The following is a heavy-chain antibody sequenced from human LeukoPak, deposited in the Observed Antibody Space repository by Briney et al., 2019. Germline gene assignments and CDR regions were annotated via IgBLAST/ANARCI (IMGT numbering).Heavy chain of an antibody. D-gene: IGHD2-2*02. V-gene: IGHV4-59*01. CDR2: IYYSGST. J-gene: IGHJ3*02. Sequence: SETLSLTCTVSGGSISSYYWSWIRQPPGKGLEWIGYIYYSGSTNYNPSLKSRVTISVDTPKNQFSLKLSSVTAADTAVYYCARGMGYCSSTSCYTFPIGAFDIWGQGTMVTVSS. CDR1: GGSISSYY. CDR3: ARGMGYCSSTSCYTFPIGAFDI.